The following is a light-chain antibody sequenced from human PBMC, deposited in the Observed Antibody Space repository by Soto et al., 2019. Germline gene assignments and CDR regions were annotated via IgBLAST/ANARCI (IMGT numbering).Light chain of an antibody. CDR2: EVS. V-gene: IGLV2-8*01. Sequence: QSALTKPPSASGSPGQSVTISCTGTSSDVGGYNYVSWYQQHPGKAPKLMIYEVSKRPSGVPDRFSGSKSGNTASLTVSGLQADDEADYYCSSYAGSNNVVFGGGTKLTVL. CDR1: SSDVGGYNY. CDR3: SSYAGSNNVV. J-gene: IGLJ2*01.